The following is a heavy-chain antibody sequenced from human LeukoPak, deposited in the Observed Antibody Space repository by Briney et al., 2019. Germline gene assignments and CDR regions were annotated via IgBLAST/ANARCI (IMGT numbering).Heavy chain of an antibody. J-gene: IGHJ6*02. V-gene: IGHV4-34*01. Sequence: SETLSLTCAVYGGSFSGYYWSWIRQPPGKGLEWIGEINHSGSTNYNPSLKSRVTISVDTSKNQFSLKLSSVTAADTAVYYCARLKVSGTIPPNYYYGMDVWGQGTTVTVSS. CDR3: ARLKVSGTIPPNYYYGMDV. D-gene: IGHD3-10*01. CDR2: INHSGST. CDR1: GGSFSGYY.